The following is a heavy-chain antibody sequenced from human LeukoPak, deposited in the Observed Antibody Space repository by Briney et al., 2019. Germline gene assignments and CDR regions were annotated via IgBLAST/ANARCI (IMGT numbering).Heavy chain of an antibody. V-gene: IGHV4-39*07. CDR3: ARRGSSLVMKFYYYYYYMDV. J-gene: IGHJ6*03. D-gene: IGHD6-13*01. CDR1: GGSISSSTYH. Sequence: SETLSLTCTVSGGSISSSTYHWGWIRQPPGKGLEWIGEINHSGSTNYNPSLKSRVTISVDTSKNQFSLKLSSVTAADTAVYYCARRGSSLVMKFYYYYYYMDVWGKGTTVTISS. CDR2: INHSGST.